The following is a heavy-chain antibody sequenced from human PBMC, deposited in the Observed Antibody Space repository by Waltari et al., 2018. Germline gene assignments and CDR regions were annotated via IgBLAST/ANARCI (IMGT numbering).Heavy chain of an antibody. Sequence: QVQLQESGQGLVKPSETLSLTCTVSGGSISSYSWSWIRQPPGKGLEWIGYIYYSGSTNYNPSLKSRVTISVDTSKNQFSLKLSSVTAADTAVYYCASRPYYYDSSGYYWVYWGQGTLVTVSS. CDR1: GGSISSYS. D-gene: IGHD3-22*01. CDR2: IYYSGST. V-gene: IGHV4-59*01. CDR3: ASRPYYYDSSGYYWVY. J-gene: IGHJ4*02.